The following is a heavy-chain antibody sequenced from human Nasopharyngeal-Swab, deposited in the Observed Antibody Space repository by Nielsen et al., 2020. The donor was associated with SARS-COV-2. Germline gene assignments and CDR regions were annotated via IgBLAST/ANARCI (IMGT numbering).Heavy chain of an antibody. D-gene: IGHD4-17*01. CDR3: ARAGLYGDYQDAFDI. Sequence: GGSLRLSCAASGFTFSSYEMNWVRQAPGKGLEWVSYISSSGSTIYYADSVKGRFTISRDNAKNSLYLQMNSLRAEDTAVYYCARAGLYGDYQDAFDIWGQGTMVTVSS. J-gene: IGHJ3*02. V-gene: IGHV3-48*03. CDR1: GFTFSSYE. CDR2: ISSSGSTI.